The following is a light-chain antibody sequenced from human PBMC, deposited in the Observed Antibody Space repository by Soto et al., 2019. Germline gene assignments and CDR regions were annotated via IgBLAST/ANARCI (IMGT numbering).Light chain of an antibody. V-gene: IGLV2-14*01. Sequence: QSALTQPASVSGSPGQSITISCTGTSSDVGGYNYVSWYQQHPGKAPKLMIYDVSNLPSGVSNRFPGSKSGNTASLTISGLQAEDEADYYCSSYTSSSTLEVFGTGTKLTV. J-gene: IGLJ1*01. CDR3: SSYTSSSTLEV. CDR2: DVS. CDR1: SSDVGGYNY.